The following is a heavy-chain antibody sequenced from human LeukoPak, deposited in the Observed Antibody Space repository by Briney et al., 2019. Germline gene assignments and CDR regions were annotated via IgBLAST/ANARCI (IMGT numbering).Heavy chain of an antibody. D-gene: IGHD6-19*01. CDR3: ARHYGAVAATGLDY. CDR1: GYSFTTFW. Sequence: GESLKISCEASGYSFTTFWIAWVRQMPGKGLEWVGIICPPDSDTRYSPSFQGQVTISVDKSLSTAYLQWSSLKASDTAIYYCARHYGAVAATGLDYWGQGTLVTVSS. V-gene: IGHV5-51*01. J-gene: IGHJ4*02. CDR2: ICPPDSDT.